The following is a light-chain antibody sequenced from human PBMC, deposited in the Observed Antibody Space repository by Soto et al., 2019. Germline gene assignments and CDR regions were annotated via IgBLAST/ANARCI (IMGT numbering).Light chain of an antibody. CDR3: QQYDHSPLT. CDR1: QPISSHNY. V-gene: IGKV3-20*01. J-gene: IGKJ4*01. Sequence: EIVLTQSPGTLSLSPGERATLSCRASQPISSHNYLAWYQQKPGQAPRVLIYGASRRATGISDRFSGSGSGTDFTLTISRLEPEDFAVYYCQQYDHSPLTFGGGTKVEIK. CDR2: GAS.